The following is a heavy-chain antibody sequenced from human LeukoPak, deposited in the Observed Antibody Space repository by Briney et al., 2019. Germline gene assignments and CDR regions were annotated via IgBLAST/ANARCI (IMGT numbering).Heavy chain of an antibody. V-gene: IGHV3-23*01. J-gene: IGHJ5*02. D-gene: IGHD3-10*01. CDR2: ISGSGGST. CDR3: AKSGVTTMVRGVIIA. Sequence: GGSLRLSCAGSGFTFTNYAMSWVRQAPGKGLEWVSAISGSGGSTYYADSEKGRFTISRDNSKSTLYLQMNSLRAEDTAIYYCAKSGVTTMVRGVIIAWGQGTLATVSS. CDR1: GFTFTNYA.